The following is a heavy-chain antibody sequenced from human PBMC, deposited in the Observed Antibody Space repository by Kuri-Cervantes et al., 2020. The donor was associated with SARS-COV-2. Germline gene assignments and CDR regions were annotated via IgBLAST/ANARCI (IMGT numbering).Heavy chain of an antibody. CDR3: AKGFTIFGVVIFPLSYYYGMDV. D-gene: IGHD3-3*01. CDR2: ISGSGGST. Sequence: GGSLRLSCAASGFTFSSYAMSWVRQAPGKGLEWVSAISGSGGSTYYADSVKGRFTISRDNSKNTLYLQMNSLRAEDTAVYYCAKGFTIFGVVIFPLSYYYGMDVWGQGTTVPGAS. V-gene: IGHV3-23*01. CDR1: GFTFSSYA. J-gene: IGHJ6*01.